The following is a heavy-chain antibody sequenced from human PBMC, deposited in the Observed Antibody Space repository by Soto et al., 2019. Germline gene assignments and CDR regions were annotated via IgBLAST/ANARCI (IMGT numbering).Heavy chain of an antibody. D-gene: IGHD3-22*01. CDR3: ARIQITMIYYFDY. CDR2: INPNSGGT. Sequence: ASVKVSCKASGYTLTGYYMHWVRQAPGQGLEWMGWINPNSGGTNYAQKFQGRLTISKDTSKSQVVLTMTNMDPVDTATYYCARIQITMIYYFDYWGQGTLVTVSS. CDR1: GYTLTGYY. V-gene: IGHV1-2*02. J-gene: IGHJ4*02.